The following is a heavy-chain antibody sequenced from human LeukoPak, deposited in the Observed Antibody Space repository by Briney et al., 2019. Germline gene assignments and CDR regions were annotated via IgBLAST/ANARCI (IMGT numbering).Heavy chain of an antibody. CDR2: ISAYNGNT. Sequence: ASVKVSCTASGYTFSGYGISWVRQAPGQGLEWMAWISAYNGNTNYAQKLQGRVTMTTDTSTSTAYMELRSLRSDDTAVYYCARDEYSSPGAAFDIWGHGTMVTVSS. J-gene: IGHJ3*02. CDR1: GYTFSGYG. D-gene: IGHD6-13*01. CDR3: ARDEYSSPGAAFDI. V-gene: IGHV1-18*01.